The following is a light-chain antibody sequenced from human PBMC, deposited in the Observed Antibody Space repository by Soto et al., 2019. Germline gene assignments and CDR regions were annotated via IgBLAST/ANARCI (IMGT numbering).Light chain of an antibody. CDR3: HQHGSSPRT. CDR1: QSVSSNF. Sequence: EIVLTQXPXTLSLSPGDRATLSCRAIQSVSSNFLAWYQQKPGQAPRLLIYGASIRATGIPDRFSGSGSGTDFTLTIRRLEPEDFAMYFCHQHGSSPRTFGQGTKVEIK. J-gene: IGKJ1*01. V-gene: IGKV3-20*01. CDR2: GAS.